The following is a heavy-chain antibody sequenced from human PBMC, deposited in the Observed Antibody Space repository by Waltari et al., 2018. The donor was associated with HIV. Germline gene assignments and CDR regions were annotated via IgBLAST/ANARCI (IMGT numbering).Heavy chain of an antibody. J-gene: IGHJ4*02. Sequence: EVQLVESGGGLVQPGGSLRLSCVASGFTFSYYAMNWVRQAPRKGLEWVSYISSNSSTIYHADSVKGRFTISRDNAKNSLYLQMNSLRDEDTAVYYCVRVGTSFDYWGQGTLVTVSS. CDR2: ISSNSSTI. CDR3: VRVGTSFDY. D-gene: IGHD2-8*01. V-gene: IGHV3-48*02. CDR1: GFTFSYYA.